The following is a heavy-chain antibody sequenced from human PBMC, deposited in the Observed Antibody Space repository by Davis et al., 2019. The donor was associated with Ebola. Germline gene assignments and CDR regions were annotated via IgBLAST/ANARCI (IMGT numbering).Heavy chain of an antibody. Sequence: ASVKVSCRASGYTFTSYGISWVRQAPGQGLEWMGWISAYNGNTNYAQKLQGRVTMTTDTSTSTAYMELRSLRSDDTAVYYCARDRDCSSTSCYVYYYYYYGMDVWGQGTTVTVSS. CDR1: GYTFTSYG. J-gene: IGHJ6*02. V-gene: IGHV1-18*01. CDR3: ARDRDCSSTSCYVYYYYYYGMDV. CDR2: ISAYNGNT. D-gene: IGHD2-2*01.